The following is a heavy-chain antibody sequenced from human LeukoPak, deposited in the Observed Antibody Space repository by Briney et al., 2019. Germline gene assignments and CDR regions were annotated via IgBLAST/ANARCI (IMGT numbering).Heavy chain of an antibody. V-gene: IGHV4-4*07. Sequence: PSETLSLTCTVSGGSISSYYWSWIRQPAGKGLEWIGRIYTSGSTNYNPSLKSRVTMSVDTSKSQFSLKLSSVTAADTAVYYCAREVVGAKDYYYYYMDVWGKGTTVTVSS. CDR1: GGSISSYY. J-gene: IGHJ6*03. CDR2: IYTSGST. CDR3: AREVVGAKDYYYYYMDV. D-gene: IGHD1-26*01.